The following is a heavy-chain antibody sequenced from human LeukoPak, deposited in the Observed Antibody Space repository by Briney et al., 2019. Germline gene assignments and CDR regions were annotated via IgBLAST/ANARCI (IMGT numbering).Heavy chain of an antibody. J-gene: IGHJ4*02. CDR2: IIVTGGST. CDR3: AKAANSLPFIDD. CDR1: GFTLCSYG. V-gene: IGHV3-23*01. Sequence: GGSLRLSPAPSGFTLCSYGMSAVRPAPGKGVEWVSDIIVTGGSTHYAHSVKSQCTSSQDNCANTLYLQRNSLRAEDTAVYYCAKAANSLPFIDDWGQGTLVTVSS. D-gene: IGHD2/OR15-2a*01.